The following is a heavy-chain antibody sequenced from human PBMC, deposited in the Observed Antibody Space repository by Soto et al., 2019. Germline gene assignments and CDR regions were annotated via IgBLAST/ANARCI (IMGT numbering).Heavy chain of an antibody. CDR1: GFTFSSYA. D-gene: IGHD2-2*01. CDR2: ISNSGGGT. V-gene: IGHV3-23*01. Sequence: EVQLLESGGGLVQPGGSLRLSCAASGFTFSSYAMSWVRQAPGKGLEWVSGISNSGGGTYYADSVKGRFTLSRDNSKNTLYLQMNSLRGDDTAVYYCANRVYHGDFDYWGQGTLVTVSS. CDR3: ANRVYHGDFDY. J-gene: IGHJ4*02.